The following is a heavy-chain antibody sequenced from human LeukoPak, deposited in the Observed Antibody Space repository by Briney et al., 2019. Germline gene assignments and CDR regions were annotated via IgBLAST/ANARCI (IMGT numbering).Heavy chain of an antibody. D-gene: IGHD2-15*01. V-gene: IGHV3-21*01. Sequence: PGGSLRLSYAAPGFTFDDYAMHWVRQAPGKGLEWVSSISSSSSYIYYADSVKGRFTISRDNAKNSLYLQMNSLRAEDTAVYYCARVSCSGGSCYGPRYYYGMDVWGQGTTVTVSS. CDR1: GFTFDDYA. CDR2: ISSSSSYI. J-gene: IGHJ6*02. CDR3: ARVSCSGGSCYGPRYYYGMDV.